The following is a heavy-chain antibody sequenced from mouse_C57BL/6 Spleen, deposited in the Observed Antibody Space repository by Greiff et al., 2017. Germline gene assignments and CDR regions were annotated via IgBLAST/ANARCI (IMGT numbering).Heavy chain of an antibody. V-gene: IGHV1-52*01. CDR1: GYTFTSYW. J-gene: IGHJ3*01. Sequence: VQLQQPGAELVRPGSSVKLSCKASGYTFTSYWIHWVKQRPIQGLEWIGNIDPSDSETTYNEKFKDKATLTVDKSSSTAYVQLSSLTSEDSAVYYCARGGYDYEWFAYWGQGTPLTVSA. CDR3: ARGGYDYEWFAY. D-gene: IGHD2-4*01. CDR2: IDPSDSET.